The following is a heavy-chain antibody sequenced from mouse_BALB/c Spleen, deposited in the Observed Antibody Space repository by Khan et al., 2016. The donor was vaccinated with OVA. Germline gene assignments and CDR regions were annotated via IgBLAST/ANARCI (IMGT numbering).Heavy chain of an antibody. CDR1: GFTFSNFG. Sequence: EVELVESGGGLVQPGGSRKLSCAASGFTFSNFGMHWVRQAPEKGLEWVAYISSGSFTINYADTVQGRFTISRDNPKNTLFLQMTSLRSEDTAMYYCTRDYCGRSYVADWGKGTLVTVSA. CDR3: TRDYCGRSYVAD. D-gene: IGHD1-1*01. V-gene: IGHV5-17*02. CDR2: ISSGSFTI. J-gene: IGHJ3*01.